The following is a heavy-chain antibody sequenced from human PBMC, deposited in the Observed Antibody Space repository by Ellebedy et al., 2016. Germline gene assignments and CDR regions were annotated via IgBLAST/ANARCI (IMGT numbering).Heavy chain of an antibody. CDR1: GFTFSSYG. CDR2: IWYDGSNK. V-gene: IGHV3-33*08. CDR3: ARDYGPLTILYGMDV. D-gene: IGHD3-3*01. J-gene: IGHJ6*02. Sequence: GESLKISCAASGFTFSSYGMHWVRQAPGKGLEWVAVIWYDGSNKYYADSVKGRFTISRDNSKNTLYLQMNSLRAEDTAVYYCARDYGPLTILYGMDVWGQGTTVTVSS.